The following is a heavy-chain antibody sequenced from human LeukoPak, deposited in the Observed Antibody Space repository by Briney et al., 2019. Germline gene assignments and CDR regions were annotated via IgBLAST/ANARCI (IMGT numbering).Heavy chain of an antibody. V-gene: IGHV3-30*18. CDR3: AKEVDTAMVP. D-gene: IGHD5-18*01. Sequence: PGGSLRLSCAASGFTFSSYGMHWVRQAPGKGLEWVAVISYDGSNKYYADSVKGRFTISRDNSKNTLYLQMNSLRAEDTAVYYCAKEVDTAMVPWGQGTLVTGSS. J-gene: IGHJ5*02. CDR1: GFTFSSYG. CDR2: ISYDGSNK.